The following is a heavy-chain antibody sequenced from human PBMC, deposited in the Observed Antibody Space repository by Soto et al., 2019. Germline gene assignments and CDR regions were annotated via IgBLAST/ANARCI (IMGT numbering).Heavy chain of an antibody. D-gene: IGHD6-19*01. CDR3: ARAPGYSSGRRYFDC. CDR1: GGSISSYY. CDR2: IYYSGST. J-gene: IGHJ4*02. V-gene: IGHV4-59*12. Sequence: PSETLSLTCTVSGGSISSYYWSWIRQPPGKGLEWIGYIYYSGSTNYSPSLKSRVTISVDTSKNQLSLKLSSVTAADTAVYYCARAPGYSSGRRYFDCWGQGTLVTVSS.